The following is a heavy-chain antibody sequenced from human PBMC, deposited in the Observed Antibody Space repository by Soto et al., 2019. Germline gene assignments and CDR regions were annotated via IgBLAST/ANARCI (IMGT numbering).Heavy chain of an antibody. D-gene: IGHD6-13*01. J-gene: IGHJ4*02. CDR3: ARDKQLAYSSSWYKTSFDY. CDR2: IIPILGIA. CDR1: GGTFSSYT. V-gene: IGHV1-69*04. Sequence: ASVKVSCKASGGTFSSYTISWVRQAPGQGLEWMGRIIPILGIANYAQKLQGRVTMTTDTSSTTAYMELRSLRSDDTAVYYCARDKQLAYSSSWYKTSFDYWGQGTLVTVSS.